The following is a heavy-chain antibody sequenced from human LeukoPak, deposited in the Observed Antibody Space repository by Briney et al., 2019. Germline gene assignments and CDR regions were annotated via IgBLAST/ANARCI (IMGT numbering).Heavy chain of an antibody. J-gene: IGHJ4*02. Sequence: GGSLRLSCAASGFTFSSYWMNWTRQAPGKGLEWVASINHNGNVNYYVDSVKGRFTISRDNAKNSLYLEMNSLRAEDTAIYYCARDGQQSSPYAYDYWGQGTLVTVSS. CDR1: GFTFSSYW. D-gene: IGHD2-2*01. V-gene: IGHV3-7*01. CDR2: INHNGNVN. CDR3: ARDGQQSSPYAYDY.